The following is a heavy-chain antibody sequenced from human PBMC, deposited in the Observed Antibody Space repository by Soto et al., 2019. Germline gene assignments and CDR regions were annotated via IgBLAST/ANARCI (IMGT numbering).Heavy chain of an antibody. V-gene: IGHV5-51*01. CDR3: ARWDLDYGGSEDFLAFDI. Sequence: EVQLVQSGAEVKKPGESLKISCKGSGYSFTSYWIGWVRQMPGKGLEWMGIIYPGDSDTRYSPSFQGQVTISADKSISTAYLQWSSLKASDTAMYYCARWDLDYGGSEDFLAFDIWGQGTMVTVSS. D-gene: IGHD4-17*01. CDR2: IYPGDSDT. CDR1: GYSFTSYW. J-gene: IGHJ3*02.